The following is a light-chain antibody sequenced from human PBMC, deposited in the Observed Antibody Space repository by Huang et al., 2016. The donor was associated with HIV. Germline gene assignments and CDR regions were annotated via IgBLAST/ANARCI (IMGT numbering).Light chain of an antibody. J-gene: IGKJ3*01. Sequence: EIMLTQSPATLSLAPGKRATLSCRASQSVGTYLAWYQQKPGQAPMLLIYDASFRATGIPVRFSGSGSETNFTLTISRLEPEDFAVYDCQDRYNWPRFTFGPGTKVDIK. CDR3: QDRYNWPRFT. V-gene: IGKV3-11*01. CDR1: QSVGTY. CDR2: DAS.